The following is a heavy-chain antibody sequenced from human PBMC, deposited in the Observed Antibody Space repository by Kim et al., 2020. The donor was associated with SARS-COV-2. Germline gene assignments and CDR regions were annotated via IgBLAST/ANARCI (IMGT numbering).Heavy chain of an antibody. V-gene: IGHV3-21*01. CDR2: INGRSSTM. D-gene: IGHD4-17*01. CDR3: VKGDYRDY. Sequence: GGSLRLSCAASGFTFSDSTMNWVRQAPGKGLEWVSSINGRSSTMYYADSVRGRFTISRNNADNSLSLQIDSLRVEDTAIYYCVKGDYRDYWGQGTLVTVSS. J-gene: IGHJ4*02. CDR1: GFTFSDST.